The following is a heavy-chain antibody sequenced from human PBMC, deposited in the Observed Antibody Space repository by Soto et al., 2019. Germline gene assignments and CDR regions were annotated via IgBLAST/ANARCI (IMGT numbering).Heavy chain of an antibody. J-gene: IGHJ4*02. CDR3: AKIKTNGGYSYGSIDY. Sequence: QVQLAQSGTEVKKPGASVKVSCKASGYTFTLYGITWVRQAPGQGLEWMGWISAYNGNTNYAQKLQGRVTMTTDTSTSTAYMELRSLRSDDTAVYYCAKIKTNGGYSYGSIDYWGQGTLVTVSS. CDR2: ISAYNGNT. V-gene: IGHV1-18*01. CDR1: GYTFTLYG. D-gene: IGHD5-18*01.